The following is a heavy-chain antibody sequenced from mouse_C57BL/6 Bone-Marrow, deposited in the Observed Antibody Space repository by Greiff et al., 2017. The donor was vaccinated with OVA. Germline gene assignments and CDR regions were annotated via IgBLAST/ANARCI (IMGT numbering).Heavy chain of an antibody. D-gene: IGHD2-3*01. CDR2: IYPGSGGT. V-gene: IGHV1-55*01. J-gene: IGHJ2*01. CDR1: GYTFTSYW. CDR3: ARWGWLSQTFDY. Sequence: QVQLKQPGAELVKPGASVKMSCKAFGYTFTSYWITWVKQRPGQGLEWIGDIYPGSGGTNYNEKFKSKATLTVDTSSSTAYMQLSSLTSEDSAVYYCARWGWLSQTFDYWGQGTTLTVSS.